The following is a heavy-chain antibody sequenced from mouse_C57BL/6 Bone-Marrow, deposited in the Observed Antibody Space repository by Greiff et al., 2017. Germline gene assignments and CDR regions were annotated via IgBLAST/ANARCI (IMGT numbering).Heavy chain of an antibody. CDR3: ARAETAQATCGWFAY. J-gene: IGHJ3*01. Sequence: EVKLMESEGGLVQPGSSMKLSCTASGFTFSDYYMAWVRQVPEKGLEWVANINYDGSSTYYLDSLKSRFIISRDNAKHILYLQMSSLKSEDTATYYCARAETAQATCGWFAYWGQGTLVTVSA. V-gene: IGHV5-16*01. D-gene: IGHD3-2*02. CDR1: GFTFSDYY. CDR2: INYDGSST.